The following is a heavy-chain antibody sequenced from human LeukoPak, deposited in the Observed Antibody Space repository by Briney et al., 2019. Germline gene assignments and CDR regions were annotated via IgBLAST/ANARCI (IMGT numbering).Heavy chain of an antibody. D-gene: IGHD3-22*01. CDR1: GGTFSSYA. V-gene: IGHV1-69*05. CDR3: VRDLGYDYGDD. Sequence: SVKVSCKASGGTFSSYAISWVRQAPGQGLEWMGRIIPIFGTANYAQKFQGRVTITTDESTSTAYMELSSLRSEDTAVYYCVRDLGYDYGDDWGQGTLVTVSS. CDR2: IIPIFGTA. J-gene: IGHJ4*02.